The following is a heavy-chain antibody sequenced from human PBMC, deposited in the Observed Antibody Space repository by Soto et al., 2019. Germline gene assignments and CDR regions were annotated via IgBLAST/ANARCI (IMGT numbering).Heavy chain of an antibody. D-gene: IGHD2-15*01. CDR3: ARDRGGGVWVYYYGMDV. Sequence: QVQLVQSGAEVKKPGASVKVSCKASGYTFTSFGISWVRQAPGQGLEWMGWISAYNGYTNYAQKLQGRVTMTTDTSTSTGYMELKSVSFDDTAVYYCARDRGGGVWVYYYGMDVWGQGTTVTVSS. CDR2: ISAYNGYT. J-gene: IGHJ6*02. V-gene: IGHV1-18*01. CDR1: GYTFTSFG.